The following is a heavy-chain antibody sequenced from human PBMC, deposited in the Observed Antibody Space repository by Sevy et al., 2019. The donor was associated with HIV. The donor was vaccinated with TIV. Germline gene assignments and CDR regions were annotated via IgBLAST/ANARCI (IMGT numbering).Heavy chain of an antibody. CDR2: IYPGDSDT. Sequence: GESLKISCKGSGYSFTSYWIGWVRQMPGKGLEWMGIIYPGDSDTRYSPSFQGHVTISADKSISTAYLQWSSLTASDTAMYYCARHGSLAIKYYYGSGTDWFDPWGQGTLVTVSS. V-gene: IGHV5-51*01. CDR1: GYSFTSYW. J-gene: IGHJ5*02. CDR3: ARHGSLAIKYYYGSGTDWFDP. D-gene: IGHD3-10*01.